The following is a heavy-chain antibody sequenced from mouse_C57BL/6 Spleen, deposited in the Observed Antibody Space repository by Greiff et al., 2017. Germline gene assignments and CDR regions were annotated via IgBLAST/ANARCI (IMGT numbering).Heavy chain of an antibody. V-gene: IGHV1-15*01. CDR2: IDPETGGT. Sequence: QLQQSGAELVRPGASVTLSCKASGYTFTDYEMHWVKQTPVHGLEWIGAIDPETGGTAYNQKFKGKAILTADKSSSTAYMELRSLTSEDSAVYYCTVYYGSSYEWYFDVWGTGTTVTVSS. CDR1: GYTFTDYE. D-gene: IGHD1-1*01. CDR3: TVYYGSSYEWYFDV. J-gene: IGHJ1*03.